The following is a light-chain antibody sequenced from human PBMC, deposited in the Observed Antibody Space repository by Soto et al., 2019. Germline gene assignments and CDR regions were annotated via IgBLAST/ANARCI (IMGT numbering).Light chain of an antibody. V-gene: IGKV3-15*01. CDR3: QQYNNWTLT. CDR1: PSVNSS. CDR2: GAS. J-gene: IGKJ4*01. Sequence: EIVRTQSPATLSVSPGERATLSCRASPSVNSSLAWYQKKPGHVPRILIYGASTRATGIPAIFSGSVSGTEFNLTISRLLPEDFAVYACQQYNNWTLTFGGGTPMDIK.